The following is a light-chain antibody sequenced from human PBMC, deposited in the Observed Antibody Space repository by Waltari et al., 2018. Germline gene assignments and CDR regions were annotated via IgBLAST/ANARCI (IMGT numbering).Light chain of an antibody. Sequence: QTVVTQEPSLSVSPGGTVTLTCALSSGSVPSTSYPTWYQQTPGQPPRTLVYKGISRSSGVPARFSGSILGNTAALTITGAQADDESDYYCSMYMGSGVWVFGGGTKLTVL. CDR3: SMYMGSGVWV. CDR1: SGSVPSTSY. V-gene: IGLV8-61*01. J-gene: IGLJ3*02. CDR2: KGI.